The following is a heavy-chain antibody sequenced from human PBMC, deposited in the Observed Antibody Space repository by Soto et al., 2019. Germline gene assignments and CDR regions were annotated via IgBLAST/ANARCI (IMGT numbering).Heavy chain of an antibody. J-gene: IGHJ4*02. V-gene: IGHV4-59*01. D-gene: IGHD4-17*01. CDR2: IYYSGST. CDR3: ARVYGDYLDF. Sequence: QVQLQESGPGLVKPSETLSLTCTVSGGSISSYYWSWIRQPPGKGLEWSGYIYYSGSTNYNPSLTSRVTISVATSKNQFSLKLSSVTAADTAVYYCARVYGDYLDFWGQGTLVTVSS. CDR1: GGSISSYY.